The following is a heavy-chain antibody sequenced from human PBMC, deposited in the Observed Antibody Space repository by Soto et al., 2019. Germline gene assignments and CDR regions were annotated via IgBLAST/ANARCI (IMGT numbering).Heavy chain of an antibody. V-gene: IGHV3-7*01. D-gene: IGHD2-15*01. CDR3: TRGDGRCSGGSCFFDS. Sequence: EVQLVESGGGLVQSGGSLRLSCLASGFSLTPYWMSWVRQTPGKGLEWVAKINEDGSKRDYMESVEGRFTISRDNAKNSVSLQMDSLRVDDTAMYYCTRGDGRCSGGSCFFDSLGQGTLVTVSS. J-gene: IGHJ4*02. CDR2: INEDGSKR. CDR1: GFSLTPYW.